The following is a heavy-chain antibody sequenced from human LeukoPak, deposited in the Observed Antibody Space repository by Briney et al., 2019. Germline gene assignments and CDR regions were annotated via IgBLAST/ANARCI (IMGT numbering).Heavy chain of an antibody. CDR3: ARSPHILTGENFDY. CDR1: GYTFTGYY. J-gene: IGHJ4*02. V-gene: IGHV1-2*02. CDR2: INPNHGDT. Sequence: ASVKVSCKASGYTFTGYYMHWVRQAPGQGLEWMGWINPNHGDTNYAQKFQDRVSMTRDTSISTAYMHLSRLRSADTAVYYCARSPHILTGENFDYWGQGTLLTVSS. D-gene: IGHD3-9*01.